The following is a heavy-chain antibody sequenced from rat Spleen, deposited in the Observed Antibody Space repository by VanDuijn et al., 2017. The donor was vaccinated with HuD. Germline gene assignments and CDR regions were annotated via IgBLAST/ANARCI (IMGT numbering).Heavy chain of an antibody. CDR3: TRDRLQWFDY. CDR1: GFSLTSYH. J-gene: IGHJ2*01. CDR2: IWGDGST. D-gene: IGHD1-1*01. V-gene: IGHV2-32*01. Sequence: QVQLKESGPGLVKPSETLSLTCTVSGFSLTSYHVSWVRQPPGKGLEWMGVIWGDGSTAYNSALKSRLSISRDTSKSQVFLKMSSLKTEDTATYYCTRDRLQWFDYWGQGVMVTVSS.